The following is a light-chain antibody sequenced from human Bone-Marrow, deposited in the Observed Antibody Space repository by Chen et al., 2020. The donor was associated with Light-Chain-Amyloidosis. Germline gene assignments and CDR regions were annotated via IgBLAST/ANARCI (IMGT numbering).Light chain of an antibody. CDR3: CSYAGNSLV. V-gene: IGLV2-23*01. J-gene: IGLJ2*01. CDR1: SSDVGSYYL. CDR2: EGN. Sequence: QSALTQPASVSGSPGQSITISCTGTSSDVGSYYLVSWYQQYPGKAPKLIVYEGNKRPSGVSNRFSGSKSGNTASLTISGLQAEDEADYYCCSYAGNSLVFGGGTKLTVL.